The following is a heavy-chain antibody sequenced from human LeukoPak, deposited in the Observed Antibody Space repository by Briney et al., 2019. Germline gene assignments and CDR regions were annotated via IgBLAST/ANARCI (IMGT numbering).Heavy chain of an antibody. CDR3: AKYRFGDFDYYPDLDY. CDR2: ISGSGGST. D-gene: IGHD3-10*01. V-gene: IGHV3-23*01. J-gene: IGHJ4*02. Sequence: GGSLRLSCAASGFTFSSYAMSWVRQAPGKGLEWVSAISGSGGSTYYADSVKGRFTISRDNSKNTLFLQMNSLRAEDTAVYYCAKYRFGDFDYYPDLDYWGQGTLVTVSS. CDR1: GFTFSSYA.